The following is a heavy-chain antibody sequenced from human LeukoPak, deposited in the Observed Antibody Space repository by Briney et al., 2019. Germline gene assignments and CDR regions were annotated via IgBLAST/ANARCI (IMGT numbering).Heavy chain of an antibody. CDR2: IYYSGST. CDR1: GGSISSGDYY. D-gene: IGHD3-22*01. CDR3: ARDYYDSSGFYPYDAFDI. Sequence: SETLSLTCTVSGGSISSGDYYWSWIRQPPGKGLEWIGYIYYSGSTYYNPSLKSRVTISVDTSKNQYSLKLSSVTAADTAVYYCARDYYDSSGFYPYDAFDIWGQGTMVTVSS. V-gene: IGHV4-30-4*01. J-gene: IGHJ3*02.